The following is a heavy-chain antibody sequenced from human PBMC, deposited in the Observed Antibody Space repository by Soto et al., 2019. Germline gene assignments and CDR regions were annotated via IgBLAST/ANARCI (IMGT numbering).Heavy chain of an antibody. CDR2: INPNSSGT. D-gene: IGHD3-22*01. J-gene: IGHJ6*02. V-gene: IGHV1-2*02. Sequence: QVQLVQSGAEVKKPGASVKVSCKASGYSLRSNYIHWVRQAPGQALEWLGWINPNSSGTVYAQKFQGRVTMTRDTSLITVYLQLNRLTADDTAVYYCAGDLIVDGPDNYAMDVWGQGTTVTVSS. CDR1: GYSLRSNY. CDR3: AGDLIVDGPDNYAMDV.